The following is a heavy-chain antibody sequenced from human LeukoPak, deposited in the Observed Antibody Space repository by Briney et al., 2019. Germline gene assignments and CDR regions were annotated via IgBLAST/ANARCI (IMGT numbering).Heavy chain of an antibody. CDR3: ARPNITSYYDSRGSDAFDV. CDR1: GYIFSTYW. D-gene: IGHD3-22*01. Sequence: GESLKISCKGSGYIFSTYWIAWVRQVPGKGLEWMGIIYPGDSDTRYSPSFQGQVTISADKSVSTAYLHWSSLKASDTAIYYCARPNITSYYDSRGSDAFDVWGQGTMVTVCS. J-gene: IGHJ3*01. CDR2: IYPGDSDT. V-gene: IGHV5-51*01.